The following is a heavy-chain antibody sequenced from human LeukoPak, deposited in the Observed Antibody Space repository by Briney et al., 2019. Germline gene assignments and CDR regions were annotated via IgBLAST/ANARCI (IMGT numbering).Heavy chain of an antibody. Sequence: PSETLSLTCTVSGGSISSSSYYWGWLRQPPGKGLEWIGSIYYSGSTYYNPSLKSRVTISVDTSKIQFSLKLSSVTAADTAVYYCARDSLEVTQQWDAFDIWGQGTMVTVSS. D-gene: IGHD6-19*01. CDR2: IYYSGST. CDR1: GGSISSSSYY. J-gene: IGHJ3*02. V-gene: IGHV4-39*07. CDR3: ARDSLEVTQQWDAFDI.